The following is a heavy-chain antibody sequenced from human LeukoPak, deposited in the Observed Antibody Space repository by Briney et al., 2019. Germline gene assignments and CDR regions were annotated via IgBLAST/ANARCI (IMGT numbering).Heavy chain of an antibody. V-gene: IGHV3-23*01. CDR1: GFTFSSYA. CDR3: AKSNYGDYGAPCDI. D-gene: IGHD4-17*01. Sequence: GGSLRLSCAASGFTFSSYAMSWVRQAPGKGLEWVSAISGSGGSTYHADSVKGRFTISRDNSKNTLYLQINSLRAEDTAVYYCAKSNYGDYGAPCDIWGQGTMVTVSS. J-gene: IGHJ3*02. CDR2: ISGSGGST.